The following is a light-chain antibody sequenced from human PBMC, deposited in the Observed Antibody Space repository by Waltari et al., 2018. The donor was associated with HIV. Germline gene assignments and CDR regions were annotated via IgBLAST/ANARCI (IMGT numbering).Light chain of an antibody. J-gene: IGKJ1*01. CDR3: MQSKETPRT. CDR1: QSLLLSHGINL. V-gene: IGKV2-28*01. CDR2: SGF. Sequence: ILMTHSPLSLPVSPGEPSSLSCRSSQSLLLSHGINLLDWYLQKPGPSPQLLIYSGFNRASGVPDRFSGSGSGTDFTLKISRVEAEDVGVYYCMQSKETPRTFGEGTKVEIK.